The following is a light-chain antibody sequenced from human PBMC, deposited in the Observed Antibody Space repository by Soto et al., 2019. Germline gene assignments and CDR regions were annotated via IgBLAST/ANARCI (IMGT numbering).Light chain of an antibody. CDR3: QHYHIYAST. CDR2: KAS. Sequence: EIQMTQSPSTLSASVGDRVTITCRASQTIDSWLACYQQRPGKPPKLLIYKASTSASGVPSRFSGSGSGTEWTHTIISMHSQEFEAYEVQHYHIYASTFGQGTKVEIK. CDR1: QTIDSW. J-gene: IGKJ1*01. V-gene: IGKV1-5*03.